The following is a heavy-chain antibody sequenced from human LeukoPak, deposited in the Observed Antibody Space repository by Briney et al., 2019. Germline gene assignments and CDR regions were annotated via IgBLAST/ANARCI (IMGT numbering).Heavy chain of an antibody. D-gene: IGHD6-13*01. V-gene: IGHV1-2*02. Sequence: ASVKVSCKASGYTFTGYYMHWVRQAPGQGLEWMGWISPNSGGTNYAQKFQGRVTMTRDMSTSTVYMELSSLRSEDTAVYYCARGGQIIAAAGIWGQGTLVTVSS. J-gene: IGHJ4*02. CDR2: ISPNSGGT. CDR3: ARGGQIIAAAGI. CDR1: GYTFTGYY.